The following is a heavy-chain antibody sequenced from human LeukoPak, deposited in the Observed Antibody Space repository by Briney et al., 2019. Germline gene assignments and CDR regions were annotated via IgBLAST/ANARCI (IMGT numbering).Heavy chain of an antibody. CDR1: GFTFSSYA. CDR3: AKDAPGNVVVPAALFDY. J-gene: IGHJ4*02. Sequence: PGGSLRLSCAASGFTFSSYAMSWVRQAPGKGLEWVSAISGSGGSTYYADSVKGRFTISRDNSKNTLYLQMNSLRAEDTAVYYCAKDAPGNVVVPAALFDYWGPGTLVTVSS. CDR2: ISGSGGST. D-gene: IGHD2-2*01. V-gene: IGHV3-23*01.